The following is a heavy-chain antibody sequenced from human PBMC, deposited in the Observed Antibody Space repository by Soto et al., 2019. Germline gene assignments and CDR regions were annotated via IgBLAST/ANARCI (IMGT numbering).Heavy chain of an antibody. J-gene: IGHJ5*02. CDR2: IYWDDDK. V-gene: IGHV2-5*02. Sequence: QITLKESGPTLVKPTQTLTLTCTFSGFSLSTSGMGVGWIRQPPGKALEWLALIYWDDDKRYSPSLKSRLTITKDTSKNQVVLTMTNMDPVDTATYDSAHRRAYCTGGSCYSIWFDPWGQGTLVTVSS. CDR3: AHRRAYCTGGSCYSIWFDP. D-gene: IGHD2-15*01. CDR1: GFSLSTSGMG.